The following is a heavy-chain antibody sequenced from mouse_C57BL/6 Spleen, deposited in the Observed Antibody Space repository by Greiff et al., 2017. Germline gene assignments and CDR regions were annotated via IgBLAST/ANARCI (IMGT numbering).Heavy chain of an antibody. D-gene: IGHD2-1*01. CDR3: ARDHYGKCPHFDY. CDR1: GYTFTSYW. Sequence: QVQLQQPGAELVKPGASVKLSCKASGYTFTSYWMHWVKQRPGQGLEWIGMIHPNSGSTNYNEKFKSKATLTVDKSSSTAYMQLSSLTSEDSAVYYCARDHYGKCPHFDYWGQGTTLTVSS. J-gene: IGHJ2*01. CDR2: IHPNSGST. V-gene: IGHV1-64*01.